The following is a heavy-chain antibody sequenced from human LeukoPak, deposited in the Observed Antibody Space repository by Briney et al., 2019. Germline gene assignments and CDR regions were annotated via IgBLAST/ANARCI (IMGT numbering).Heavy chain of an antibody. Sequence: PGGSLRLSCAASGFTFDDHAMHWVRQAPGKGLEWVSGISWNSGSIGYADSVKGRFTISRDNAKNSLYLQMNSLRAEDTALYYCAKAGQNYDILTGDLDYWGQGTLVTVSS. CDR1: GFTFDDHA. D-gene: IGHD3-9*01. CDR3: AKAGQNYDILTGDLDY. V-gene: IGHV3-9*01. CDR2: ISWNSGSI. J-gene: IGHJ4*02.